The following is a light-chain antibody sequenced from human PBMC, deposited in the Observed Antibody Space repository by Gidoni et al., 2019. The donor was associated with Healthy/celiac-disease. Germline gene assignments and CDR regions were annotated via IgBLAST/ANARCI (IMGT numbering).Light chain of an antibody. V-gene: IGKV3-11*01. CDR2: DAS. CDR3: QQRSNWPPFT. J-gene: IGKJ3*01. CDR1: QSVSSY. Sequence: IVLTQSPATLSLSPGERATLSCRASQSVSSYLAWYQQKPGQAPRLLIYDASNRATGIPARFSGSGSVTDFTLTISSLEPEDFAVYYCQQRSNWPPFTFGPGTKVDSK.